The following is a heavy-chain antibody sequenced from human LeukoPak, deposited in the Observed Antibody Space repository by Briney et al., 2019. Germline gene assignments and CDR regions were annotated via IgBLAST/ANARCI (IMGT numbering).Heavy chain of an antibody. D-gene: IGHD6-19*01. CDR3: ARGAAVALDY. Sequence: PSETLSLTCTVCGCSISSYSWSWIRLPAGKGLEWIGRSYTSGSTDYNPSLKSRVTMSVDTSKNQFSLKPSSVTAADTAVYYCARGAAVALDYRGQGTLVTVSS. J-gene: IGHJ4*02. CDR1: GCSISSYS. CDR2: SYTSGST. V-gene: IGHV4-4*07.